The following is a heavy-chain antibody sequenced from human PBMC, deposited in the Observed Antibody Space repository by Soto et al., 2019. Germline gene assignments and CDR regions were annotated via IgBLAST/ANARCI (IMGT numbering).Heavy chain of an antibody. V-gene: IGHV3-23*01. CDR3: ARRAVAGPGRGFDY. D-gene: IGHD6-19*01. CDR1: RFTFSSYA. CDR2: ISGSGDST. Sequence: EVQLLESGGGLVQPGGSLRLSCAASRFTFSSYAMSWVRQAPGKGLEWVSAISGSGDSTYYADSVKGRFTISRDNSKNTLYLQMNSLRAEDTAVYYCARRAVAGPGRGFDYWGQGTLVTVSS. J-gene: IGHJ4*02.